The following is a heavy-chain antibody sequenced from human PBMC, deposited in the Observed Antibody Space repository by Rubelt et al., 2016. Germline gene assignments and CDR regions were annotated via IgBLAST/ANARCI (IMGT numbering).Heavy chain of an antibody. J-gene: IGHJ2*01. CDR3: ASSTVTNRYWYFDL. CDR2: ISYSGST. Sequence: QVQLQESGPGLVKPSETLSLTCTVSGVSISSYYWSWIRQPPGKGLEWIGFISYSGSTNYNPYLKSRVTISVDTSKNHFSLKLGLVTAADPAVYYCASSTVTNRYWYFDLWGRGTLVTVSS. V-gene: IGHV4-59*08. D-gene: IGHD4-17*01. CDR1: GVSISSYY.